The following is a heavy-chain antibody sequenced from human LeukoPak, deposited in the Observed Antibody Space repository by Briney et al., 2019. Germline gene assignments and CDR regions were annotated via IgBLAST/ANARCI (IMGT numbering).Heavy chain of an antibody. CDR2: IIPRLSTS. CDR3: ARDPHSGYDRLFDAFDT. J-gene: IGHJ3*02. CDR1: GGTFSTYG. D-gene: IGHD5-12*01. Sequence: SVKVSCKASGGTFSTYGISWVRQAPGQGLEWMGRIIPRLSTSNYAQKFQGRVTITTDESTSTAYMELSSLRSEDTAVYYCARDPHSGYDRLFDAFDTWGQGTMVTVSS. V-gene: IGHV1-69*11.